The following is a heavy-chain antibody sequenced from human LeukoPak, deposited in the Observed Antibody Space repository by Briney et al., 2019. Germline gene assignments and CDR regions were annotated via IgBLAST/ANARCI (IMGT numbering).Heavy chain of an antibody. CDR3: ARHKRVAVAGTYWFDP. CDR1: GCSFTSYW. CDR2: IYPGDSDT. Sequence: GEALQISFKGSGCSFTSYWIGWGRRMPGKGLEWMGIIYPGDSDTRYSPSFQGQVTISADKSISTAYLQWSSLKASDTAMYYCARHKRVAVAGTYWFDPWGQGTLVTVSS. V-gene: IGHV5-51*01. J-gene: IGHJ5*02. D-gene: IGHD6-19*01.